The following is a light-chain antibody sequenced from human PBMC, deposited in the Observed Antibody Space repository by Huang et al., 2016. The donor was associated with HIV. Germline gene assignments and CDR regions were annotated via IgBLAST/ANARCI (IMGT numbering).Light chain of an antibody. J-gene: IGKJ2*01. Sequence: EIVMTQSPATLSVSPGERATLSCRASQSVSSNLGWYQQKPGQAPRLLIYGASTRATGVTARFSGSGSGTEFTLTISNLQSEDFAVYYCQQYNNWPLYTFGQGTRLEIK. CDR2: GAS. V-gene: IGKV3-15*01. CDR3: QQYNNWPLYT. CDR1: QSVSSN.